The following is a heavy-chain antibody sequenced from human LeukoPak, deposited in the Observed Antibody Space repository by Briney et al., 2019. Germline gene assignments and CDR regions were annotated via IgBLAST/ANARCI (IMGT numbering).Heavy chain of an antibody. CDR1: GGSFSGYY. V-gene: IGHV4-34*01. CDR2: INHSGST. J-gene: IGHJ4*02. D-gene: IGHD3-3*01. Sequence: SETLSLTCAVYGGSFSGYYWSWIRQPPGKGLEWIGEINHSGSTNYNPSLKSRVTISVDTSKKQFSLKLSSVTAADTAVYYCARDDRGVDYWGQGTLVTVSS. CDR3: ARDDRGVDY.